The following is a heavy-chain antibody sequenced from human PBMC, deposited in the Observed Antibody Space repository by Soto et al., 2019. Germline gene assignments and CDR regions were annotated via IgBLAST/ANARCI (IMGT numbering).Heavy chain of an antibody. V-gene: IGHV2-5*01. CDR3: AHRHTRLWHCGGGSCPVYFDY. J-gene: IGHJ4*02. Sequence: QITLKESGPTLVKPTQTLTLTCTFSGFSLSTSGVGVGWIRQPPGKALEWLALIYWNDDKRYSPSLKRRLTTTKDTYKNQVVLTMTNMDPVDTATYYCAHRHTRLWHCGGGSCPVYFDYWGQGTLVTVSS. CDR2: IYWNDDK. CDR1: GFSLSTSGVG. D-gene: IGHD2-15*01.